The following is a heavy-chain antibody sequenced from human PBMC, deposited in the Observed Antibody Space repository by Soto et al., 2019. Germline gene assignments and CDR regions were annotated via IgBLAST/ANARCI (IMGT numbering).Heavy chain of an antibody. D-gene: IGHD6-19*01. Sequence: EVQLLESGGGLVQPGGSLRLSCAASGFTFSSYAMSWVRQAPGKGLEWVSAISGSGGSTYYADSVKGRFTISRDNSKNTLYLQMNSLRAEDTAVYYCAKDVRGHSSGSLGYWGQXTLVXVXX. V-gene: IGHV3-23*01. J-gene: IGHJ4*02. CDR3: AKDVRGHSSGSLGY. CDR2: ISGSGGST. CDR1: GFTFSSYA.